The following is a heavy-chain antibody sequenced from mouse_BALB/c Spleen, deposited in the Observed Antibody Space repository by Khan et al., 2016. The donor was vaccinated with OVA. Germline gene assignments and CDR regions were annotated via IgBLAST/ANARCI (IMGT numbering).Heavy chain of an antibody. Sequence: QMRLEESGPGLVAPSQSLSITCTISGFSLTNYGVHWVRQPPGKGLEWLVVIWNDGNTAYNSALKSRLTISKDNSKSQVFLKMNSLQTDDTAMYFCARQPYYHYNIMDYWGQGTSVTVSS. V-gene: IGHV2-6-1*01. J-gene: IGHJ4*01. CDR1: GFSLTNYG. CDR3: ARQPYYHYNIMDY. D-gene: IGHD2-10*01. CDR2: IWNDGNT.